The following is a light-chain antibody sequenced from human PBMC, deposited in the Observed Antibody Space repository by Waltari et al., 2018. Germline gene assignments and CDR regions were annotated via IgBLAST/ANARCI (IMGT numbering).Light chain of an antibody. J-gene: IGLJ1*01. CDR1: SSDVGGYNY. V-gene: IGLV2-14*01. CDR2: DVR. CDR3: SSYTSSSTYV. Sequence: QSALTQPASVSGSPGQSITISCTGTSSDVGGYNYVSRYQQHPGKAPELMIRDVRKRPSGVSTRCSGSKAGTPASLTISGLQAEDEADYYCSSYTSSSTYVFGTGTKVTVL.